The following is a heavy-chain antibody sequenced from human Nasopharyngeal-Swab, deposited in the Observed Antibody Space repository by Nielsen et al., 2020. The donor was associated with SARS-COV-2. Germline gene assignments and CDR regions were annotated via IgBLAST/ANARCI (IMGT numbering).Heavy chain of an antibody. D-gene: IGHD3-16*01. J-gene: IGHJ6*02. CDR3: ARRVARAPRHEGDYYYGMDV. CDR2: IYCSGST. Sequence: PGKGLEWIGSIYCSGSTYYNPSLKSRVTISVDTSKNQFSLKLSSVTAADTAVYYYARRVARAPRHEGDYYYGMDVWGQGTTVTVSS. V-gene: IGHV4-39*01.